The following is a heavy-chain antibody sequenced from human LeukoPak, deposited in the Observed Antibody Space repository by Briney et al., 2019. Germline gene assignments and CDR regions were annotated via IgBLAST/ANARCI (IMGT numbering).Heavy chain of an antibody. Sequence: PSETLSLTCTVSGGSISSYYWSWIRQPPGKGLEWIGYIYTSGSTNYNPSLKSRVTISVDTSKNQFSLKLSSVTAADTAVYYCARHLGAYFDYWGQGTLVTVSS. CDR2: IYTSGST. V-gene: IGHV4-4*09. D-gene: IGHD4-17*01. J-gene: IGHJ4*02. CDR1: GGSISSYY. CDR3: ARHLGAYFDY.